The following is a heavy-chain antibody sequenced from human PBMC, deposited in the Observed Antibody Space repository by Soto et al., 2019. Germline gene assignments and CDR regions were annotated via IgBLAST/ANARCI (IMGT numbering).Heavy chain of an antibody. CDR3: ARGSAAGTKSPFDS. CDR2: IHYSGST. V-gene: IGHV4-59*01. CDR1: GGSISGYY. J-gene: IGHJ4*02. Sequence: VQLQESGPGLVKPSETLSLTCTVSGGSISGYYWSWIRQSPGKGLEWIGYIHYSGSTNYNPSLKGRVTVSVDTSQDQLSRKLSSVTAADTAVYYCARGSAAGTKSPFDSWGQGTLFTVSS. D-gene: IGHD6-13*01.